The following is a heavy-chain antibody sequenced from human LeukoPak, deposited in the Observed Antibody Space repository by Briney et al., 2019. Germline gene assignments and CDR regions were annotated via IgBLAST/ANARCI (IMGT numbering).Heavy chain of an antibody. J-gene: IGHJ5*01. CDR1: TSR. V-gene: IGHV1-18*01. CDR2: IGTYGGDT. Sequence: ASVKVSCKATSRISWVRQAPGQGLEWMGWIGTYGGDTYYAQKFQGKITVTTDTSTSTVYMELRNLRPDDTAVYYCARDLWNFYDDSGYNRDFDSWGQGTLVTVSS. D-gene: IGHD3-22*01. CDR3: ARDLWNFYDDSGYNRDFDS.